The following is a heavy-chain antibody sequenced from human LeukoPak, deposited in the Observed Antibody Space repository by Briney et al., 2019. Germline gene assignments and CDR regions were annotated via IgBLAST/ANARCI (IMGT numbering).Heavy chain of an antibody. V-gene: IGHV4-34*01. CDR1: GGSFSGYY. CDR2: INHSGST. D-gene: IGHD4-17*01. J-gene: IGHJ5*02. Sequence: SVTLSLTCAAYGGSFSGYYWSWIRQPPGKGLEWIGEINHSGSTNYNPSLKSRVTISVDTSKNQFSLKLSSVTAADTAVYYCARGSLTTSTTVTPQGGKTWFDPWGQGTLVTVSS. CDR3: ARGSLTTSTTVTPQGGKTWFDP.